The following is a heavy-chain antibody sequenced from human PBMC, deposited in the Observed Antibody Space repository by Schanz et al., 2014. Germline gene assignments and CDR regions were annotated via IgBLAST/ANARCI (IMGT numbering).Heavy chain of an antibody. CDR2: VSSRSDEI. CDR1: GFTFSSYG. V-gene: IGHV3-NL1*01. Sequence: VQLVESGGGVVQPGRSLRLSCAASGFTFSSYGMHWVRQAPGKGLEWVAAVSSRSDEIKYADSVRGRFTISRDNSRSTMYLQMNSLRAEDTAVYYCAKGRFGELSAFDIWGQGTMVTVSS. J-gene: IGHJ3*02. CDR3: AKGRFGELSAFDI. D-gene: IGHD3-10*01.